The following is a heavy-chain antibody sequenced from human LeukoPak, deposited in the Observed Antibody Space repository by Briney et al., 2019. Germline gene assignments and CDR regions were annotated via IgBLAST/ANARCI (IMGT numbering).Heavy chain of an antibody. CDR2: ITPIFGAA. V-gene: IGHV1-69*05. J-gene: IGHJ5*02. CDR1: GGTFSRYS. Sequence: SVKVSCKASGGTFSRYSVTWVRQAPGQGLEWMGGITPIFGAANYAQKFQGRVTITTDESTNTAYMELTSLTSEDTAVYYCACGKYGLRGWFDPWGQGTLVTVSP. D-gene: IGHD4-17*01. CDR3: ACGKYGLRGWFDP.